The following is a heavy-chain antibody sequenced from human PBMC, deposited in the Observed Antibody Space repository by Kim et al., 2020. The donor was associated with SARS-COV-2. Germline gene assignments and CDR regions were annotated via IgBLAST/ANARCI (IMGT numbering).Heavy chain of an antibody. Sequence: GGSLRLSCAASGFTFSSYGMHWVRQAPGKGLEWVAVIWYDGSNKYYADSVKGRFTISRDNSKNTLYLQMNSLRAEDTAVYYCAKDSGLWFGELPDSWGQGTPFSVSS. J-gene: IGHJ4*02. CDR3: AKDSGLWFGELPDS. CDR2: IWYDGSNK. D-gene: IGHD3-10*01. V-gene: IGHV3-33*06. CDR1: GFTFSSYG.